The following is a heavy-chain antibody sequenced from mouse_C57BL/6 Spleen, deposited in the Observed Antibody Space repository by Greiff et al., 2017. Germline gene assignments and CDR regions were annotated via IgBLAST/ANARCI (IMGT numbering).Heavy chain of an antibody. Sequence: EVQLQESGTVLARPGASVKMSCKTSGYTFTSYWMHWVKQRPGQGLEWIGAIYPGNSDTSYNQKFKGKAKLTAVTSASTAYMELSSLTNEDSAVYYCTRHGGSNHLYYAMDYWGQGTSVTVSS. J-gene: IGHJ4*01. CDR2: IYPGNSDT. D-gene: IGHD2-5*01. CDR3: TRHGGSNHLYYAMDY. CDR1: GYTFTSYW. V-gene: IGHV1-5*01.